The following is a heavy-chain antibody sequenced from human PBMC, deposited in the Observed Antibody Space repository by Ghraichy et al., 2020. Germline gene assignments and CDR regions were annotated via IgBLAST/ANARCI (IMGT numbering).Heavy chain of an antibody. CDR3: ARVGLYSLSADY. J-gene: IGHJ4*02. CDR1: GFTFSSYS. CDR2: ISSSGSPK. Sequence: GGLSLSCAASGFTFSSYSMNWVRQAPGKGLEWVSYISSSGSPKYYAESVKGRFTVSRDNAKNSLYLQMDTLRDEDTAVYYCARVGLYSLSADYWGQGTLVTVSS. D-gene: IGHD3-3*01. V-gene: IGHV3-48*02.